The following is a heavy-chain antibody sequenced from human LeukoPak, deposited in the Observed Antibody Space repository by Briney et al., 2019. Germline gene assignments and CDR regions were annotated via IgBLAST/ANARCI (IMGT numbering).Heavy chain of an antibody. D-gene: IGHD2-8*02. CDR3: ASHYCSAGSCYFDD. V-gene: IGHV3-53*01. CDR2: IYSAGNS. Sequence: PGGSLRLSCVVSGFSMSCNCMSWVRQPPGKGLEWVSFIYSAGNSYYGDSLKGSFIISKDTSQNTVYLQMNRLRPEDTAVYYCASHYCSAGSCYFDDWGQGTLVTVSS. J-gene: IGHJ4*02. CDR1: GFSMSCNC.